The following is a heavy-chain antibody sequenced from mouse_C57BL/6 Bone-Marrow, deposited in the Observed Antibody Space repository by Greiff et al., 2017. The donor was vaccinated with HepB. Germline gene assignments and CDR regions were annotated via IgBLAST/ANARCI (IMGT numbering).Heavy chain of an antibody. J-gene: IGHJ3*01. CDR2: INPSSGYT. CDR1: GYTFTSYT. Sequence: VQLQQSGAELARPGASVKMSCKASGYTFTSYTMHWVKQRPGQGLEWIGYINPSSGYTKYNQKFKDKATLTADKSSSTAYMQLSSLTSEDSAVYYCARDGGNYLAWFAYWGQGTLVTVSA. V-gene: IGHV1-4*01. CDR3: ARDGGNYLAWFAY. D-gene: IGHD2-1*01.